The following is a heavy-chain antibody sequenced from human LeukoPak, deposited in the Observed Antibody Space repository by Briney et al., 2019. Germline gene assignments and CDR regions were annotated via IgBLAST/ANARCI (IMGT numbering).Heavy chain of an antibody. CDR3: ARSELPAGFDY. CDR1: GGTFSSYA. D-gene: IGHD2-2*01. Sequence: ASVKVSCKASGGTFSSYAISWVRQAPGQGLEWMGGIIAIFGTANYAQKFQGRVTITADESTSTAYMELSSLRSEDTAVYYCARSELPAGFDYWGQGTLVTVSS. J-gene: IGHJ4*02. CDR2: IIAIFGTA. V-gene: IGHV1-69*01.